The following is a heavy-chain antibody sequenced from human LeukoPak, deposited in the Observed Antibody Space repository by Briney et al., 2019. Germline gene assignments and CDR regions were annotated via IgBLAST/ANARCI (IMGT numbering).Heavy chain of an antibody. Sequence: GGSLRLSCAAPGSTFSSYSMNWVRQAPGKGLEWVSSISSSSSYIYYADSVKGRFTISRDNAKNSLYLQMNSLRAEDTAVYYCARDISGGIVVVTRYFDYWGQGTLVTVPS. CDR3: ARDISGGIVVVTRYFDY. V-gene: IGHV3-21*01. CDR2: ISSSSSYI. J-gene: IGHJ4*02. D-gene: IGHD2-21*02. CDR1: GSTFSSYS.